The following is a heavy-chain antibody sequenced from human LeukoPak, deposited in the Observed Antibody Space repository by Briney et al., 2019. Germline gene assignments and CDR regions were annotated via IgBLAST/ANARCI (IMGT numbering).Heavy chain of an antibody. CDR1: GYTFTSYG. J-gene: IGHJ5*02. V-gene: IGHV1-18*01. CDR2: ISAYNGNT. CDR3: ARDDVVPNWFDH. Sequence: HEASVTVSCKASGYTFTSYGISWVRQAPGQGLEWMGWISAYNGNTNYAQKLQGRVTMTTDTYTSTAYMELRSLRSDDTAVYYCARDDVVPNWFDHWGQGTLVTVSS. D-gene: IGHD2-2*01.